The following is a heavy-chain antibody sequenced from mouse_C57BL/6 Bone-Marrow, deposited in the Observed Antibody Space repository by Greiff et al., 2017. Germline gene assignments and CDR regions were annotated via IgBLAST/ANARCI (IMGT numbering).Heavy chain of an antibody. CDR2: INPNNGGT. CDR3: ARTGVATPFAY. Sequence: VQLQQSGPELVKPGASVKISCKASGYTFTDYYMNWVKQSHGKSLEWIGDINPNNGGTSYNQKFKGKATLTVDKSSSTAYMELRSLTSEDSAVYYGARTGVATPFAYWGQGTLVTVSA. J-gene: IGHJ3*01. D-gene: IGHD1-1*01. V-gene: IGHV1-26*01. CDR1: GYTFTDYY.